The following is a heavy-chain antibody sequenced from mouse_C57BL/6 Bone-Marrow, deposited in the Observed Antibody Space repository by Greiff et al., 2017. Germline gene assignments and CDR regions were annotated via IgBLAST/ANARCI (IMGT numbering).Heavy chain of an antibody. CDR2: IDPENGDT. V-gene: IGHV14-4*01. Sequence: EVQLQQSGAELVRPGASVKLSCTASGFNIKDDYMHWVKQRPEQGLEWIGWIDPENGDTEYASKFQGKATITADTSSNTAYLQLSSLTSEDTAVYYCTSTVVAPYWYFDVRGTGTTVTVSS. J-gene: IGHJ1*03. CDR1: GFNIKDDY. D-gene: IGHD1-1*01. CDR3: TSTVVAPYWYFDV.